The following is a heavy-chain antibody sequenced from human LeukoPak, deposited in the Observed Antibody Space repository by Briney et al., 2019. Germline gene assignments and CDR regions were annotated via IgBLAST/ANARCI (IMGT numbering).Heavy chain of an antibody. CDR3: AREAIFGVVTTIDYYYYYYMDV. CDR1: GGSISSYY. CDR2: IYYSGST. Sequence: SETLSLTCTVSGGSISSYYWSWIRQPPGKGLEWIGYIYYSGSTNYNPSLKSRVTISVDTSKNQFSLKLSSVTAADTAVYYCAREAIFGVVTTIDYYYYYYMDVWGKGTTVTVSS. V-gene: IGHV4-59*12. D-gene: IGHD3-3*01. J-gene: IGHJ6*03.